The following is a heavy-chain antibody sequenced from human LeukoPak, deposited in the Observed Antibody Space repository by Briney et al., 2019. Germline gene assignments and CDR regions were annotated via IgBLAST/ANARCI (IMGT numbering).Heavy chain of an antibody. Sequence: SETLSLTCTVSGGSISSGDYYWSWIRQPPGKGLGWIGYGYYSGRTYYIPSIKSRVNISVDTSKNQLYLKLSYVSAADTAVYYCARDGIYCSSTSCYADAFDIWGQGTMVTVSS. V-gene: IGHV4-30-4*08. J-gene: IGHJ3*02. CDR1: GGSISSGDYY. CDR2: GYYSGRT. D-gene: IGHD2-2*01. CDR3: ARDGIYCSSTSCYADAFDI.